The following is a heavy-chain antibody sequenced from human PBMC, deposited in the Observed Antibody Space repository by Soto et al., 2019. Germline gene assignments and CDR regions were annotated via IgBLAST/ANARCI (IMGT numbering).Heavy chain of an antibody. J-gene: IGHJ4*02. Sequence: EVQLVESGGGLVQRGGSLRLSCAASGFTVSNNYMSWVRQAPGKGLEWVSVIYDGGSTYYAESVKDRFTISRDNSKNTLYLQMNSLRAEDTAVYYCARGHYGSPPGYFDYWCQGTLVTVSS. V-gene: IGHV3-66*01. CDR1: GFTVSNNY. D-gene: IGHD3-10*01. CDR2: IYDGGST. CDR3: ARGHYGSPPGYFDY.